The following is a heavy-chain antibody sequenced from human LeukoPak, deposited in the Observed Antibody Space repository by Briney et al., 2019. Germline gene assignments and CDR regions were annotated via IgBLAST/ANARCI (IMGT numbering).Heavy chain of an antibody. CDR3: AKILYSGYDNEVFDY. D-gene: IGHD5-12*01. Sequence: GGSLRLSCAASGFTFSSYGMHWVRQAPGKGLEWVAVIWYDGSNKYYADSVKGRFTISRDNSKNTLYLQMNSLRAEDTAVYYCAKILYSGYDNEVFDYWGQGTLVTVSS. J-gene: IGHJ4*02. CDR2: IWYDGSNK. V-gene: IGHV3-33*06. CDR1: GFTFSSYG.